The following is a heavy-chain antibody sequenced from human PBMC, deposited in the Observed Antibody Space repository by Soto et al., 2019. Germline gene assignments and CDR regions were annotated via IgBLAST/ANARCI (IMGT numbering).Heavy chain of an antibody. CDR3: ARQIAAAGYNWFDP. Sequence: PSETLSLTCTVSGDSIRSYYWSWIRQPPGKGLEWIGYIYYSGSTNYNPSLKSRVTISVDTSKNQFSLKLSSVTAADTAVYYCARQIAAAGYNWFDPWGQGTLVTVSS. CDR2: IYYSGST. J-gene: IGHJ5*02. V-gene: IGHV4-59*01. CDR1: GDSIRSYY. D-gene: IGHD6-13*01.